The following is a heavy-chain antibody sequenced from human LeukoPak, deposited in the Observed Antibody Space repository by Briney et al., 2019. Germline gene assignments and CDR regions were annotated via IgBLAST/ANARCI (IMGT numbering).Heavy chain of an antibody. CDR2: IKQDGSEK. D-gene: IGHD6-19*01. J-gene: IGHJ6*02. V-gene: IGHV3-7*01. CDR3: ARDVTGTYYYYYYSMDV. Sequence: GGSLRLSCAASGFTFSSYWMSWVRQAPGKGLEWVANIKQDGSEKYYVDSVKGRFTISRDNAKNSLYLQMNSLRAEDTAVYYCARDVTGTYYYYYYSMDVWGQGTTVTVSS. CDR1: GFTFSSYW.